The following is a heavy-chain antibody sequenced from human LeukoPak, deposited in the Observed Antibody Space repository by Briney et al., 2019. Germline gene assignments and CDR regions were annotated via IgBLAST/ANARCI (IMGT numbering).Heavy chain of an antibody. CDR2: ISYDGSNK. D-gene: IGHD4-17*01. V-gene: IGHV3-30*04. J-gene: IGHJ6*02. CDR1: GFTFSSYA. CDR3: ARDPAYGDYASNYYYYYGMDV. Sequence: GRSLRLSCAASGFTFSSYAMHWVRQAPGKGLEWVAVISYDGSNKYYADSVKGRFTISRDNSKNTLYLQMNSLRAEDTAVYYCARDPAYGDYASNYYYYYGMDVWGQGTTVTVSS.